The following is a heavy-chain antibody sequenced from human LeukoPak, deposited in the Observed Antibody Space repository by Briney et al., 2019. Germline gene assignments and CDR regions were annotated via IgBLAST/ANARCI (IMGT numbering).Heavy chain of an antibody. CDR1: GYTFTSYD. Sequence: ASVKVSCKASGYTFTSYDINWVRQATGQGLEWMGWMNPNSGNTGYAQKFQGRVTMTRNTSISTAYMELSSLRSEDTAVYYCARDSPQRMTTVTQGVDWFDPWGQGTLVTVSS. D-gene: IGHD4-17*01. J-gene: IGHJ5*02. CDR2: MNPNSGNT. V-gene: IGHV1-8*01. CDR3: ARDSPQRMTTVTQGVDWFDP.